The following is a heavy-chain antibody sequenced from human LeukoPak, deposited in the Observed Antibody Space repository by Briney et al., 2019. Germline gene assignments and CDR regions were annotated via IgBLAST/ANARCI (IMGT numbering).Heavy chain of an antibody. CDR1: GDSVSSNSAA. Sequence: SQTLSLTCAISGDSVSSNSAAWNWIRQSPTRGLEWLGRTYYRSKWYNDYAVSVKSRITINPDTSKNQFSLQLNSVTPEDTAVYYCARASRRGYSGYDEDNWFDPWGQGTLVTVSS. CDR3: ARASRRGYSGYDEDNWFDP. J-gene: IGHJ5*02. CDR2: TYYRSKWYN. V-gene: IGHV6-1*01. D-gene: IGHD5-12*01.